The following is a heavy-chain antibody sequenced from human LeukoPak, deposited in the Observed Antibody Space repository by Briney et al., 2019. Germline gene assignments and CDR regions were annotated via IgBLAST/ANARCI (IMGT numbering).Heavy chain of an antibody. V-gene: IGHV1-2*02. J-gene: IGHJ4*02. CDR3: ASPRYSSGWYFDY. CDR2: INPNSGGT. CDR1: EYTFTFYY. Sequence: GASVNVSYTPSEYTFTFYYMHWVRQAPGQGLEGMGWINPNSGGTNYAQKFQGRVTMTRDTPISTAYMELSRLRSDDTAVYYCASPRYSSGWYFDYWGQGTLVTVSS. D-gene: IGHD6-19*01.